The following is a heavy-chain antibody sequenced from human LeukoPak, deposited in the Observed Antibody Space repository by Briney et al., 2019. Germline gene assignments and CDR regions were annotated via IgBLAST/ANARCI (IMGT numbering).Heavy chain of an antibody. CDR3: ARGIFYYDGSGFRTFDY. V-gene: IGHV4-4*02. J-gene: IGHJ4*02. D-gene: IGHD3-22*01. CDR2: IHQTGST. Sequence: PSETLSLTCAVSGGSINNSNWWTWVRQSPGKGLEWIGEIHQTGSTNHNPSLKSRVTISLDKSKNQFSLKLTSVTAADTAVYYCARGIFYYDGSGFRTFDYWGQGTLVTVSS. CDR1: GGSINNSNW.